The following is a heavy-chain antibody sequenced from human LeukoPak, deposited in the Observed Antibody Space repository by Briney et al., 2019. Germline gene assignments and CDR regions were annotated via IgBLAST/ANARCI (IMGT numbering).Heavy chain of an antibody. J-gene: IGHJ4*02. Sequence: GRSLRLSCAASGFTFRSYGMHWVRQAPGKGLEWVAVIWYDGSNKYYADSVKGRFTISRDNSKNTLYLQMNSLRAEDSAVYYCAPTRPEYQLLSNWGQGTLVTVSS. CDR1: GFTFRSYG. CDR3: APTRPEYQLLSN. CDR2: IWYDGSNK. D-gene: IGHD2-2*01. V-gene: IGHV3-33*01.